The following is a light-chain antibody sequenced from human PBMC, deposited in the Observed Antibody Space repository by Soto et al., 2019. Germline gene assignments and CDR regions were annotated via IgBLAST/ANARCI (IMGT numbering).Light chain of an antibody. CDR2: GAS. CDR3: QHYGTSAL. CDR1: ESVSTSY. Sequence: EIVLTQSPGTLSLSPGERATLSCRASESVSTSYLAWYQQKPGQAPRLLIYGASGRATGIPDRFSVSASGTDFTLTISRLDPEDFEVYYCQHYGTSALFGPGTKVDIK. J-gene: IGKJ3*01. V-gene: IGKV3-20*01.